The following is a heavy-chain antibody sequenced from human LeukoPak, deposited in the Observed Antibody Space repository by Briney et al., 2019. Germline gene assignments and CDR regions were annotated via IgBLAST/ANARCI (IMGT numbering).Heavy chain of an antibody. V-gene: IGHV3-23*01. Sequence: GGSLRLSCAASEFTFSSYGMSWVRQAPGKGLEWVSSISGSGGSTQYADSVQGRFAISRDNSKNTLYLQMNSLRVEGTAVYFCGRDPNGDYIGTFDMWGRGTMVSVSS. CDR1: EFTFSSYG. CDR3: GRDPNGDYIGTFDM. J-gene: IGHJ3*02. CDR2: ISGSGGST. D-gene: IGHD4-17*01.